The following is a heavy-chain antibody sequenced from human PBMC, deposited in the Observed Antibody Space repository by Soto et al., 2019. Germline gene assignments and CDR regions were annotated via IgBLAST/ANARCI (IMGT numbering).Heavy chain of an antibody. CDR1: GDSISTVDYF. CDR3: ARGRYCLTGRCFPNWFDS. D-gene: IGHD2-15*01. Sequence: SETLSLTCSVSGDSISTVDYFWAWIRQPPGQALEYIGYIYKSTTTYYNPSFESRAAISLDTSKSQFSLNVTSVTAADTAVYFCARGRYCLTGRCFPNWFDSWGQGTLVTVSS. V-gene: IGHV4-30-4*01. J-gene: IGHJ5*01. CDR2: IYKSTTT.